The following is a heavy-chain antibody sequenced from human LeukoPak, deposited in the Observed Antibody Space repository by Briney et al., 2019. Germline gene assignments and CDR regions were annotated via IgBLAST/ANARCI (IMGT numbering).Heavy chain of an antibody. CDR3: AKSLRVSPSYDFWSGLDY. D-gene: IGHD3-3*01. V-gene: IGHV3-53*01. CDR1: GFTVSSNY. J-gene: IGHJ4*02. CDR2: IYSGGST. Sequence: PGGSLRLSCAASGFTVSSNYMSWVRQAPGKGLEWVSVIYSGGSTYYADSVKGRFTISRDNSKNTLYLQMNSLRAEDTAVYYCAKSLRVSPSYDFWSGLDYWGQGTLVTVSS.